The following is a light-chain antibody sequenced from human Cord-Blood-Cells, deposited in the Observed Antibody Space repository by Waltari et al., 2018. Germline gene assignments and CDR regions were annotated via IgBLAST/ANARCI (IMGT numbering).Light chain of an antibody. Sequence: DIQMTQSPSSLSASVGDRVTITCQASQDISNYLNWYQQKPGKAPKLLIYDASNLETGGPSSFSGSGSGTDFTCTISSLQPEDIATYYCQQYDNLPITFGPGTKVGIK. V-gene: IGKV1-33*01. CDR2: DAS. CDR1: QDISNY. CDR3: QQYDNLPIT. J-gene: IGKJ3*01.